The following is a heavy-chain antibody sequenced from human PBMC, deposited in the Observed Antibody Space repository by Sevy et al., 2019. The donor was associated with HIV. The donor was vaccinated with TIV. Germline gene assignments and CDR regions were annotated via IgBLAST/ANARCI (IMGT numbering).Heavy chain of an antibody. CDR3: ARGGALIYSDTVGCQNFFDS. CDR2: VYDSGSS. D-gene: IGHD3-22*01. Sequence: SETLSLTCTVSGGSISGHYWGWIRQSPGKGLEWIAYVYDSGSSNYNPSLRSRVTISVDTSNSQFSLRLSSVNAADTAVYFCARGGALIYSDTVGCQNFFDSWGPGTLVTVSS. V-gene: IGHV4-59*11. CDR1: GGSISGHY. J-gene: IGHJ4*02.